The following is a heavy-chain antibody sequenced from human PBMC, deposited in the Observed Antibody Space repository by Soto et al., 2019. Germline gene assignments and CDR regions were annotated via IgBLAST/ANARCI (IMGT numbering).Heavy chain of an antibody. CDR1: GFTFYNYG. V-gene: IGHV3-33*06. J-gene: IGHJ5*02. CDR2: IWPDGDIE. D-gene: IGHD1-26*01. CDR3: AKVGMVGTTQMGWFDP. Sequence: QVQLVESGGGVVQPGTSLRLSCVASGFTFYNYGMHWVRQAPGKGLEWVAAIWPDGDIEHYPDSVKGRFTISRDNSRNTLYLQMNVLRAEDTAMYYCAKVGMVGTTQMGWFDPWGQGTLVIVSS.